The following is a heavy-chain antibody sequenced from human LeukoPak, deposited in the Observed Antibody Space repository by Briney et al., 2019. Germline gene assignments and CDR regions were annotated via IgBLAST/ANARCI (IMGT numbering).Heavy chain of an antibody. J-gene: IGHJ4*02. D-gene: IGHD3-3*01. CDR2: IDPSDSYT. CDR1: GYSFTSYW. CDR3: ARTPPTAHYDFWSGYPQNDY. Sequence: GESLRISCKGSGYSFTSYWITWVRQMPGKGLEWMGTIDPSDSYTNYSPSFQGHVTISADKSISTAYLQWSSLKASDTAMYYCARTPPTAHYDFWSGYPQNDYWGQGTLVTVSS. V-gene: IGHV5-10-1*01.